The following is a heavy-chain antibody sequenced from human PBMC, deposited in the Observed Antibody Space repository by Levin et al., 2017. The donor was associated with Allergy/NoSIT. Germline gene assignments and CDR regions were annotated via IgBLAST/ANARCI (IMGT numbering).Heavy chain of an antibody. D-gene: IGHD5-24*01. V-gene: IGHV4-61*02. J-gene: IGHJ6*03. Sequence: SQTLSLTCSVSGDSISRGFYYWSWIRQPAGEGLEWIGRIYVTGSTTYSPSLKSRVPISLDRSKDQVSLKINSVTAAATAVYYCARDLEGLCGYKPYCYMDVWGKGTTVTVSS. CDR1: GDSISRGFYY. CDR3: ARDLEGLCGYKPYCYMDV. CDR2: IYVTGST.